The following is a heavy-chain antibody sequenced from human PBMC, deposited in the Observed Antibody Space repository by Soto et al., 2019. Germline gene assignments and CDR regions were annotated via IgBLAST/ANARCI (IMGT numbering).Heavy chain of an antibody. CDR1: GYTFTIYG. J-gene: IGHJ4*02. D-gene: IGHD3-22*01. CDR2: ISAYNGNT. CDR3: ARVYTLNAFGSSGYYQWHDFDY. V-gene: IGHV1-18*01. Sequence: ASVKVSCKASGYTFTIYGISWVRQAPGQGLECMGWISAYNGNTNYAQKLQGRVTMTTDTSTSTAYMELRSLRSDDTAVYYCARVYTLNAFGSSGYYQWHDFDYWRQGTLVTVSS.